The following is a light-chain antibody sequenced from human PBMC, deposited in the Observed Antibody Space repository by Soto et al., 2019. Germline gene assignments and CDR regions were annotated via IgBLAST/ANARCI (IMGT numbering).Light chain of an antibody. CDR2: DAS. CDR3: QHCDYLPI. J-gene: IGKJ3*01. Sequence: GDRVTITCQASQDITSYLNWYQHKPGKAPKLLIYDASILEAGVPSRFSGSGSGTDFTFTISSLQPEDVATYYCQHCDYLPIFGPGTTVDFK. V-gene: IGKV1-33*01. CDR1: QDITSY.